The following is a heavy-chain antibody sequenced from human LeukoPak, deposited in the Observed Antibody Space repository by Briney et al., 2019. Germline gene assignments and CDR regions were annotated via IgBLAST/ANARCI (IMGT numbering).Heavy chain of an antibody. D-gene: IGHD2-15*01. CDR2: ISYDGSNK. CDR1: GFTFSDYG. J-gene: IGHJ4*02. CDR3: AKDGYCSGGSCYSGPADY. Sequence: GGSLRLSCAASGFTFSDYGMHWVRQAPGKGLEWVAVISYDGSNKYYADSVKGRFTISRDNSKNTLYPQMNSLRAEDTAVYYCAKDGYCSGGSCYSGPADYWGQGTLVTVSS. V-gene: IGHV3-30*18.